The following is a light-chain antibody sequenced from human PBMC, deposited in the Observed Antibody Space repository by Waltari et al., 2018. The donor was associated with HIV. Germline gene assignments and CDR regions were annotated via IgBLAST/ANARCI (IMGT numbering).Light chain of an antibody. J-gene: IGLJ2*01. V-gene: IGLV10-54*04. CDR3: ATWDNSLSAVV. Sequence: QAGLTQPPSVSKGMRQTATLTCTGNSNNVGHQGAAWLQQHQGHPPKLLSYRDNKRPAGISGRFSAARSGNTASLTITGVQPEDETDYFCATWDNSLSAVVFGGGTTLTVL. CDR1: SNNVGHQG. CDR2: RDN.